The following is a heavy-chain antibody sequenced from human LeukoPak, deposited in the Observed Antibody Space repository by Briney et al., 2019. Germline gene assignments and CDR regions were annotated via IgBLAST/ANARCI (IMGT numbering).Heavy chain of an antibody. CDR2: ISGIGGST. Sequence: GGSLRLSCAASGFTFSSYAMSWVRQAPGKGLEWVSAISGIGGSTYYADSVKGRFTISRDNSKNTLYLQMNSLRAEDTAVYYCAKYDSGSYPGPDAFDIWGQGTMVTVSS. J-gene: IGHJ3*02. D-gene: IGHD1-26*01. CDR3: AKYDSGSYPGPDAFDI. V-gene: IGHV3-23*01. CDR1: GFTFSSYA.